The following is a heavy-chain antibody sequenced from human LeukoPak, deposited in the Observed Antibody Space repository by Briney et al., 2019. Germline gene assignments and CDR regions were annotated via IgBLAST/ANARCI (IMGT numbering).Heavy chain of an antibody. V-gene: IGHV3-9*01. CDR3: AKDIKGHSSSYGMDV. D-gene: IGHD6-13*01. J-gene: IGHJ6*02. CDR1: GFTFDDYA. CDR2: ISWNSGSI. Sequence: GGSLRLSCAASGFTFDDYAMHWVRQAPGKGLEWVSGISWNSGSIGYADSVKGRFTISRDNAKNSLYLQMNSLRAEDTALYYCAKDIKGHSSSYGMDVWGQGTTVTVSS.